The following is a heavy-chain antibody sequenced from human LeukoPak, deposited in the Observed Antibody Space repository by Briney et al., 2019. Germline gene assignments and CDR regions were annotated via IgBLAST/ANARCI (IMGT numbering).Heavy chain of an antibody. CDR1: GFAFSTYW. V-gene: IGHV3-7*01. CDR2: IKQDGSEK. Sequence: GGSLRLSCAASGFAFSTYWMSWVRQAPGKGLEWVGNIKQDGSEKYYVDSVKGRFTISRDNAKNSLYLQMNSLRAEDTAMYYCARDSAGNDYWGQGTLVTVSS. CDR3: ARDSAGNDY. D-gene: IGHD6-13*01. J-gene: IGHJ4*02.